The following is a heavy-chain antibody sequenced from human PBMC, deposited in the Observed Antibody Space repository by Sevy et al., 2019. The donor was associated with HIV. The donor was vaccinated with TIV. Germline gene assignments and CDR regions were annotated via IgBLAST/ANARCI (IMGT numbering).Heavy chain of an antibody. V-gene: IGHV1-18*01. Sequence: ASVKVSCKTSGYTFPDYGINWVRQAPGRGLEWMGWISPYNGNTNYAQKLQGRVTMTTDTSRSTAYMEMRSLKSDDTAVYYCARGEEQLTRDYWGQGTLVTVSS. D-gene: IGHD6-13*01. CDR2: ISPYNGNT. CDR3: ARGEEQLTRDY. J-gene: IGHJ4*02. CDR1: GYTFPDYG.